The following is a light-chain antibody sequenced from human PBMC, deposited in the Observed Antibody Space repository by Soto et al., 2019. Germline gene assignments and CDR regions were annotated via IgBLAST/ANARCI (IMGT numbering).Light chain of an antibody. V-gene: IGKV3-15*01. CDR3: QQYNNWKT. CDR1: QSVGSK. CDR2: DAS. J-gene: IGKJ1*01. Sequence: EIVMTQSPATLSVSPGERATLSCRASQSVGSKLAWYQQKPAQAPRLLIYDASTRATGIPARFSGSGSGTEFTLTISSLQSEDFAVYFWQQYNNWKTFGQGTKVEIK.